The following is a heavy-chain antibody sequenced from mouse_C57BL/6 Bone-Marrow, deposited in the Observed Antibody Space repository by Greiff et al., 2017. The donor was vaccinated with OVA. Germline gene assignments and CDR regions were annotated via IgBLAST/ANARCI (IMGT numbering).Heavy chain of an antibody. D-gene: IGHD2-2*01. V-gene: IGHV1-76*01. Sequence: VQLQQSGAELVRPGASVTLSFKASGYTFTDYYISWVKQRPGQGLAWIARISPGSGNISYNEKFKGKATLTAEKSSSTAYMQLSSLTSDDSAVYFCARSERLRDYFDYWGQGTTLTVSS. CDR2: ISPGSGNI. CDR1: GYTFTDYY. J-gene: IGHJ2*01. CDR3: ARSERLRDYFDY.